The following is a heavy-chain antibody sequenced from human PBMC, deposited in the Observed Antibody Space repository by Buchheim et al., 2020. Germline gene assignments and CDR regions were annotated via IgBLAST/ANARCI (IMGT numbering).Heavy chain of an antibody. CDR1: GFTFSSYG. CDR3: AKGLAAASYFDY. CDR2: ISYDGSNK. J-gene: IGHJ4*02. Sequence: QVQLVESGGGVVQPGRSLRLSCAASGFTFSSYGMHWVRQAPGKGLEWVAVISYDGSNKYYADSVKGRFTISRDNSKNTLYLQMNRLRDEDTAVYYCAKGLAAASYFDYWGQGTL. D-gene: IGHD6-13*01. V-gene: IGHV3-30*18.